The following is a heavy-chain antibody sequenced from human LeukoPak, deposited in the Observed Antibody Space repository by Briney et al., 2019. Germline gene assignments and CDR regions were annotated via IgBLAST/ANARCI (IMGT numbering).Heavy chain of an antibody. D-gene: IGHD1-26*01. CDR3: AREGSPGTLDY. CDR2: ISGNGDTT. Sequence: PGGSPRLSCAASGFTFNGYSMHWVRQAPGTGPEYISAISGNGDTTYYANSVKGRFTISRDNSKNTLYLQMGSLRVDDRALYYCAREGSPGTLDYWGQGTLVTVSS. J-gene: IGHJ4*02. CDR1: GFTFNGYS. V-gene: IGHV3-64*01.